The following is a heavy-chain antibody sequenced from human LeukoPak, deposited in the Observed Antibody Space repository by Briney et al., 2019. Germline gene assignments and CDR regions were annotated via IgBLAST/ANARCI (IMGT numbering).Heavy chain of an antibody. D-gene: IGHD3-22*01. CDR1: GFTFDDYA. CDR3: AKDMVSYYYDSSGYFDY. J-gene: IGHJ4*02. Sequence: GGSLRLSCAASGFTFDDYAMHWVRQAPGKGLEWVSGISWNSGSIGYADSVKGRFTISRDNAKNSLYLQMNSLRAEDTALYYCAKDMVSYYYDSSGYFDYWGQGTLVTVSS. CDR2: ISWNSGSI. V-gene: IGHV3-9*01.